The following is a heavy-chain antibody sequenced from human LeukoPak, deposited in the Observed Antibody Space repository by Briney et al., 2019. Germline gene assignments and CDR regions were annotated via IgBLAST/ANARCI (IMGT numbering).Heavy chain of an antibody. CDR3: AKDLYYYGSGSWNAFDI. J-gene: IGHJ3*02. Sequence: PGGSLRLSCAASGFTFSSYGMHWVRQAPGKGLEWVAVISYDGSNKYYADSVKGRFTISRDNSKNTLYLQMNSLRAEDTAVYYCAKDLYYYGSGSWNAFDIWGQGTMVTVSS. CDR1: GFTFSSYG. V-gene: IGHV3-30*18. D-gene: IGHD3-10*01. CDR2: ISYDGSNK.